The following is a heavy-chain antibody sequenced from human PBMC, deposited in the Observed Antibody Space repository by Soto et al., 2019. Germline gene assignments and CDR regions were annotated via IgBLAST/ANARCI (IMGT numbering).Heavy chain of an antibody. Sequence: QVQLVQSGAEVKKPGSSVKVSCKASGGTFSSYAISWVRQAPGHGLEWMGGIIHIFGTANNAQKFQGRVTITADKFTSTAYMELSSRRSEDTAVYYCARDHYVPFSDSSCYQDYYFDYWGQGTLVTASS. J-gene: IGHJ4*02. D-gene: IGHD3-22*01. CDR1: GGTFSSYA. V-gene: IGHV1-69*06. CDR2: IIHIFGTA. CDR3: ARDHYVPFSDSSCYQDYYFDY.